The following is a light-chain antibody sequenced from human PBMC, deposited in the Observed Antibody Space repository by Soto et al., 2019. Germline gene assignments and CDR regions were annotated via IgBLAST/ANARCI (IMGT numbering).Light chain of an antibody. Sequence: DIQMIQLPSSVSASVGDRVTITCRASQGISSWLAWYQQKPGKAPKLLIYAASRLESGIPSRFSGSGSGTDFTLTINSLQPEDFAAYYCQQSGSFPHTFGGGTKVDIK. CDR1: QGISSW. CDR2: AAS. J-gene: IGKJ4*01. V-gene: IGKV1-12*01. CDR3: QQSGSFPHT.